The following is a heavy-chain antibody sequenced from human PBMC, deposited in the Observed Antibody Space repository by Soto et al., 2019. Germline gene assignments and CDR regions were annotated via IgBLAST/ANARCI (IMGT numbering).Heavy chain of an antibody. J-gene: IGHJ6*02. V-gene: IGHV1-8*01. D-gene: IGHD1-26*01. CDR2: MNPNSGNT. CDR1: GYTFTSYD. Sequence: WASVKVSCKASGYTFTSYDINWVRQATGQGLEWMGWMNPNSGNTGYAQKFQGRVTMTRNTSISTAYMELSSLRSEDTAVYYCARRGATQYYYYGMDVWGQGTTVTVSS. CDR3: ARRGATQYYYYGMDV.